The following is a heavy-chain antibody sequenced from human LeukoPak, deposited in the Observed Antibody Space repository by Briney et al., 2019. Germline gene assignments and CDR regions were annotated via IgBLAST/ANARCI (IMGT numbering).Heavy chain of an antibody. CDR1: GFTFSSYG. CDR3: ARDLQGSGSYYKDYYYYYYGMDV. D-gene: IGHD3-10*01. J-gene: IGHJ6*02. Sequence: PGRSLRLSCAASGFTFSSYGMHWVRQAPGKGLEWVAVIWYDGSNKYYADPVKGRFTISRDNSKNTLYLQMNSLRAEDTAVYYCARDLQGSGSYYKDYYYYYYGMDVWGQGTTVTVSS. V-gene: IGHV3-33*01. CDR2: IWYDGSNK.